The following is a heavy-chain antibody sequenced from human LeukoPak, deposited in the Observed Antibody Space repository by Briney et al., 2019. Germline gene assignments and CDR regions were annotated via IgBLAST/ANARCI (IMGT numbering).Heavy chain of an antibody. Sequence: SETLSLTCSVSGGSISSGDYYWSWIRQPPGKGLEWIGCIYYSGSTYYNPSLKSRVTISVDTSKNQFSLRLSSVTAADTAVYYCARLDSSGYYPTYYFDYWGQGTLVTVSS. V-gene: IGHV4-30-4*01. CDR2: IYYSGST. D-gene: IGHD3-22*01. J-gene: IGHJ4*02. CDR1: GGSISSGDYY. CDR3: ARLDSSGYYPTYYFDY.